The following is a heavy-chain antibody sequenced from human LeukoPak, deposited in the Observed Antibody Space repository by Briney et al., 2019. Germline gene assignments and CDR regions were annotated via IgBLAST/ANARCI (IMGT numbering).Heavy chain of an antibody. CDR1: GFPSDDYA. CDR3: AKDKQGGDYYDSSGPFDY. CDR2: ISWSSGSI. D-gene: IGHD3-22*01. V-gene: IGHV3-9*02. Sequence: GGSLRLSCAASGFPSDDYAMHWVRQAPGKGLEWVSGISWSSGSIAYADSVKGRFTISRDNAKNSLYLQMNSLRAEDTALYYCAKDKQGGDYYDSSGPFDYWGQGTLVTVSS. J-gene: IGHJ4*02.